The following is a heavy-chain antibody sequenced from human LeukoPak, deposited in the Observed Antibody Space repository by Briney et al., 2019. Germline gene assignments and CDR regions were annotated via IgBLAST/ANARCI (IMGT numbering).Heavy chain of an antibody. D-gene: IGHD1-26*01. CDR2: IYYSGST. CDR1: GGSISSYY. CDR3: ARSGSTAFDY. Sequence: PSETLSLTCAVSGGSISSYYWSWIRQPPGKGLEWIGYIYYSGSTSYNPSLKSRVTISVDTSKNQFSLKLSSVTAADTAVYYCARSGSTAFDYWGQGTLVTVSS. J-gene: IGHJ4*02. V-gene: IGHV4-59*01.